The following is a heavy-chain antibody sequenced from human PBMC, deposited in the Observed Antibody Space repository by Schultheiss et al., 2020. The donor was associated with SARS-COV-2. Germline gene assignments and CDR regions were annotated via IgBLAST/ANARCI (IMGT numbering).Heavy chain of an antibody. V-gene: IGHV1-18*01. CDR2: ISAYNGNT. D-gene: IGHD3-10*01. J-gene: IGHJ6*02. CDR3: ARARIGSGSYYFTYYDYYYGMDV. CDR1: GYTFTSYG. Sequence: ASVKVSCKASGYTFTSYGISWVRQAPGQGLEWMGWISAYNGNTNYAQKLQGRVTMTTDTSTSTAYMELSSLRSEDTAVYYCARARIGSGSYYFTYYDYYYGMDVWGQGTTVTVSS.